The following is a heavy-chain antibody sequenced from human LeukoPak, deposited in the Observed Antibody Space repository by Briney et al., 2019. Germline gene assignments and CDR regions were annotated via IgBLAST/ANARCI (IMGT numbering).Heavy chain of an antibody. Sequence: PSETLSLTCTVSGGSISSYYWSWIRQPAGKGLEWIGRIYTSGSTNYNPSLKSRVTMSVDTTKNQFSLKLSSVTAADTAVYYCARDRAGTIRGGMDVWGQGTTVTVSS. D-gene: IGHD1-7*01. CDR1: GGSISSYY. V-gene: IGHV4-4*07. J-gene: IGHJ6*02. CDR3: ARDRAGTIRGGMDV. CDR2: IYTSGST.